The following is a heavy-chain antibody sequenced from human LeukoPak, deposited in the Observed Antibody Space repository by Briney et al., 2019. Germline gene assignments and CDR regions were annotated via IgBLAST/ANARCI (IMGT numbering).Heavy chain of an antibody. V-gene: IGHV4-38-2*02. Sequence: SETLSLTCAVSGYSISSGYYWGWIRQPPGKGLEWIGSIYHSGSTYYNPSLKSRVTISVDTSENQFSLKLSSVTAADTAVYYCARDRYYYDSSGPYYFDYWGQGTLVTVSS. CDR3: ARDRYYYDSSGPYYFDY. CDR1: GYSISSGYY. D-gene: IGHD3-22*01. J-gene: IGHJ4*02. CDR2: IYHSGST.